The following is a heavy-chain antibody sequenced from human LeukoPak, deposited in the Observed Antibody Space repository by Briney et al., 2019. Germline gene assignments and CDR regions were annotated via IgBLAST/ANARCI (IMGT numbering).Heavy chain of an antibody. J-gene: IGHJ5*02. D-gene: IGHD3-10*01. CDR3: ARQGFAESWDTWANWFDP. CDR2: IWKSAIT. V-gene: IGHV4-59*08. CDR1: GGSISSYY. Sequence: SDTLSLTCTVSGGSISSYYWSWIRQTPAKGLEWIGYIWKSAITNYNPSLQSRVTISADTSKNQTSLKMTSVTAADTAVYYCARQGFAESWDTWANWFDPWGQGTLVTVSS.